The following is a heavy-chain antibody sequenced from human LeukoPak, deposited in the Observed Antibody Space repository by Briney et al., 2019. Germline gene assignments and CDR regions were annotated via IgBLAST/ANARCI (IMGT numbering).Heavy chain of an antibody. CDR3: AVVTNTETWFDP. J-gene: IGHJ5*02. D-gene: IGHD3-22*01. Sequence: SETLSLTCTVSGGSISSGSYYWSWIRQPAGKGLEWIGRIYTSGSTNYNPSLKSRVTISVDTSKNQLSLKLSSVTAADTAVYYCAVVTNTETWFDPWGQGTLVTVSS. CDR2: IYTSGST. CDR1: GGSISSGSYY. V-gene: IGHV4-61*02.